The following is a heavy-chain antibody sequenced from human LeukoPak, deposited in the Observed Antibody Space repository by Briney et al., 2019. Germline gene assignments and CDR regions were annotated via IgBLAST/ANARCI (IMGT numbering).Heavy chain of an antibody. D-gene: IGHD3-22*01. Sequence: SGGSLRLSCAASGLSSSYFAMSWVRQAPGKGLECVSGITGGGSTFYADSVRGRFIISRDNSRNTVSMEMNSLRVEDTAVYFCTKDYIYGDGYWDFDYWGQGILVTVSS. V-gene: IGHV3-23*01. CDR2: ITGGGST. J-gene: IGHJ4*02. CDR3: TKDYIYGDGYWDFDY. CDR1: GLSSSYFA.